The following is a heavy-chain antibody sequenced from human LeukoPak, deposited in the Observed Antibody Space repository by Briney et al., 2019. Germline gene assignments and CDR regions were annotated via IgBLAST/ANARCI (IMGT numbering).Heavy chain of an antibody. J-gene: IGHJ4*02. CDR3: AREGSIAARPFDY. CDR1: GYTFTGYY. D-gene: IGHD6-6*01. Sequence: ASVKVSCKASGYTFTGYYMRWVRQAPGQGLEWMGRINPNSGGTNYAQKFQGRVTMTRDTSISTAYMELSRLRSDDTAVYYCAREGSIAARPFDYWGQGTLVTVSS. V-gene: IGHV1-2*06. CDR2: INPNSGGT.